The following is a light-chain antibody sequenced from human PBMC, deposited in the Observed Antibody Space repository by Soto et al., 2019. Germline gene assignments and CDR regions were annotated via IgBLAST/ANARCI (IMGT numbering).Light chain of an antibody. CDR2: AAS. Sequence: IVLTQSPGTLSLSPGERATLSFRASQSVSASYLAWYQQKPGQAPRLLIYAASSRATGIPDRFSGSGSGTDFTLTVSRLEPEDFAVYYCQQYGNSPAITFGQGTRLEIK. J-gene: IGKJ5*01. CDR3: QQYGNSPAIT. CDR1: QSVSASY. V-gene: IGKV3-20*01.